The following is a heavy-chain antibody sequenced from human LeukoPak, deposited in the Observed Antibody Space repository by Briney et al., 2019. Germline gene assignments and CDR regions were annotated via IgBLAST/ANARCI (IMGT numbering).Heavy chain of an antibody. CDR2: ISGDGGST. V-gene: IGHV3-43*02. J-gene: IGHJ6*02. D-gene: IGHD6-13*01. CDR3: AKSMESSSWAYYYYGMDV. Sequence: GGSLRLTCAASGFTFDDYAMHWVRQAPGKGLEWVSLISGDGGSTYYADSVKGRFTISRDNSKNSLYLQMNSLRTEDTALYYCAKSMESSSWAYYYYGMDVWGQGTTVTVSS. CDR1: GFTFDDYA.